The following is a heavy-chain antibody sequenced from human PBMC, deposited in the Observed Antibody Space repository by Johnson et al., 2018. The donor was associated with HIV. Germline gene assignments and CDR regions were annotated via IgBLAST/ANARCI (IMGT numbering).Heavy chain of an antibody. CDR2: ISGSGSTT. Sequence: VQLVESGGGLVQPGGSLRLSCAASGFTFTNYAMHWVRQAPGKGLEWVSYISGSGSTTYYAEFVKGRFTISRDNAKNSLFLQMNSLRAEDTAVYYCARVSLGRHAFDIWGQGTMVTVSS. CDR1: GFTFTNYA. CDR3: ARVSLGRHAFDI. V-gene: IGHV3-48*04. J-gene: IGHJ3*02. D-gene: IGHD1-26*01.